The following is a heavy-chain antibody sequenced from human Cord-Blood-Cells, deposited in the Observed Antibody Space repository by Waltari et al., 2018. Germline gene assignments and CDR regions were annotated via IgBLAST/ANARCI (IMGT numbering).Heavy chain of an antibody. D-gene: IGHD6-6*01. V-gene: IGHV3-30*18. CDR3: AKDQDEYSSSSGAFDI. Sequence: QVRLVESGGGVVQPGRSLRLSCAASGFPFSSYAMHWVRQAPGKGLEWVAVISYDGSNKYYADSVKGRFTISRDNSKNTLYLQMNSLRAEDTAVYYCAKDQDEYSSSSGAFDIWGQGTMVTVSS. CDR1: GFPFSSYA. CDR2: ISYDGSNK. J-gene: IGHJ3*02.